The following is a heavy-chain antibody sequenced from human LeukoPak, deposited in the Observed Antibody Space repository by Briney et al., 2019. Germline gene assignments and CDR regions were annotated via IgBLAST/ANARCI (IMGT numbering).Heavy chain of an antibody. CDR3: ARDPWDCSSTSCSLNEYYYYYYMDV. J-gene: IGHJ6*03. CDR1: GYTFTSYY. D-gene: IGHD2-2*01. V-gene: IGHV1-46*03. CDR2: INPSGGST. Sequence: GASVKVSCKASGYTFTSYYMHWVRQAPGQGLEWMGIINPSGGSTSYAQKFQGRVTMTRDTSTSTVYMELSSLRSEDTAVYYCARDPWDCSSTSCSLNEYYYYYYMDVWGKGTTVTVSS.